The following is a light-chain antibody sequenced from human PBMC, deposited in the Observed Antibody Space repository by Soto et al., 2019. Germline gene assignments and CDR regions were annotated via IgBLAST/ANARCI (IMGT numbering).Light chain of an antibody. Sequence: DIQMTQSPSSLSASVEDRVIITCRASQSISNHLNWYQQKPGKAPKLLIFAASSLQSGVPSRFSGSRSGPDFTLNISSLHPEDFATYYCQQSYSSPPTFGQGTKVDIK. CDR1: QSISNH. CDR2: AAS. CDR3: QQSYSSPPT. V-gene: IGKV1-39*01. J-gene: IGKJ1*01.